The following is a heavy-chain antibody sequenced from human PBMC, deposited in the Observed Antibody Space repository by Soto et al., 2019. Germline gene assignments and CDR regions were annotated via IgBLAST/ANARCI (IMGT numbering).Heavy chain of an antibody. J-gene: IGHJ4*02. V-gene: IGHV1-18*01. CDR1: GYTFTNSG. D-gene: IGHD3-16*01. CDR3: ARDGGKD. CDR2: ISAYNGDT. Sequence: QVQLVQSGAEVKKPGASVKVSCKASGYTFTNSGINWVRQAPGQGLEWMGWISAYNGDTKYAQKFQGRVTMTTDTATSTAYMKLRNPRSDDTAGYYCARDGGKDWGQGTLVTVSS.